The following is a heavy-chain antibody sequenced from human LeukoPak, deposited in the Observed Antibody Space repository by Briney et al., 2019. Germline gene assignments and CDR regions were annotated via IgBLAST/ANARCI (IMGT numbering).Heavy chain of an antibody. CDR2: ISYDGSNK. D-gene: IGHD5-12*01. Sequence: TGGSLRLSCAASGFTFSSYGMHWVRQAPGKGLEWVAVISYDGSNKYYADSVKGRFTISRDNSKNTLYLQMNSLRAEDTAVYYCAGGGYDLGAFDYWGQGTLVTVSS. CDR3: AGGGYDLGAFDY. CDR1: GFTFSSYG. J-gene: IGHJ4*02. V-gene: IGHV3-30*03.